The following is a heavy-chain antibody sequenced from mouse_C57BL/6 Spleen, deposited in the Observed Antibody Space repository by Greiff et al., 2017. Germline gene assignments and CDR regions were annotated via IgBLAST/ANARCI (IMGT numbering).Heavy chain of an antibody. CDR2: ISSGGSYT. CDR1: GFTFSSYG. Sequence: EVKLMESGGDLVKPGGSLKLSCAASGFTFSSYGMSWVRQTPDKRLEWVATISSGGSYTYYPDSVKGRFSLSRDNAKNTLYLQMSSLKSEDTAMYYCASLATDWFAYWGQGTLVTVSA. V-gene: IGHV5-6*01. J-gene: IGHJ3*01. CDR3: ASLATDWFAY. D-gene: IGHD1-1*01.